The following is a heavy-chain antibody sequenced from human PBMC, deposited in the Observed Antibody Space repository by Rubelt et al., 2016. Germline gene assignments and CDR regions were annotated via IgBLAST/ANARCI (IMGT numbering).Heavy chain of an antibody. J-gene: IGHJ4*02. D-gene: IGHD1-14*01. V-gene: IGHV3-11*05. CDR3: ARPTREPTD. CDR2: IGTSDA. Sequence: VQLVESGGGLVKPGGSLRLSCVASGFIFSDYYMTWFRQAPGKGLECVAYIGTSDAKYTDSVRGRFTISRDNAKNSLYLQMNNLRADETAIYYCARPTREPTDWGQGTLVTVSS. CDR1: GFIFSDYY.